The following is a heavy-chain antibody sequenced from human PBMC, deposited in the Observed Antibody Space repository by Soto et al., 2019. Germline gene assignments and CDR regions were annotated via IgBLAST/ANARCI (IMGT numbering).Heavy chain of an antibody. CDR2: INQDGSEK. Sequence: GGSLRLSCAASGFTFSTYWMDWVRQTPGKGLEWVANINQDGSEKNYVDSVKGRFTIYRDNAKNSLYLQMSSLTAEASALYYCSRSINSWGQGTLVTVSS. V-gene: IGHV3-7*01. D-gene: IGHD2-21*01. CDR1: GFTFSTYW. J-gene: IGHJ4*02. CDR3: SRSINS.